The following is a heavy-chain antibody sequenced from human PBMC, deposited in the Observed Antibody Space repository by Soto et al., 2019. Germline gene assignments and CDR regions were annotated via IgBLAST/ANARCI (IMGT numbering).Heavy chain of an antibody. D-gene: IGHD3-22*01. Sequence: GGSLRLSCAASGFTFSSYGMHWVRQAPGKGLEWVAVIWYDGSNKYYADSVKGRFTISRDNSKNTLYLQMNSLRAEDTAVYYCARTTDYYDSSGYSEYLFDYWGQGTLVTVSS. CDR3: ARTTDYYDSSGYSEYLFDY. V-gene: IGHV3-33*01. CDR1: GFTFSSYG. J-gene: IGHJ4*02. CDR2: IWYDGSNK.